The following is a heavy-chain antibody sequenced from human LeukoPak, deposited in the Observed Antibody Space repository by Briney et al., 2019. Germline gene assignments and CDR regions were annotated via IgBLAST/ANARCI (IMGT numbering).Heavy chain of an antibody. J-gene: IGHJ4*02. Sequence: GESLKISCKGSGYRFTIYWIGWVRQMPGKGLEWMGIIYPGGSDTRYSPSFQGQVTISADKSISTAYLQWSNLKASDTAMYYCTRSNAASLGGFNYWGQGTLVTVSS. CDR1: GYRFTIYW. V-gene: IGHV5-51*01. CDR2: IYPGGSDT. D-gene: IGHD3-10*01. CDR3: TRSNAASLGGFNY.